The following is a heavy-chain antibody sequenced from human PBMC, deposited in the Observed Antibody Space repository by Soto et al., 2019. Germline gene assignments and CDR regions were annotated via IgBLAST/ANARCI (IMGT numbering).Heavy chain of an antibody. D-gene: IGHD7-27*01. V-gene: IGHV1-2*02. CDR2: INPNSGGT. J-gene: IGHJ3*02. CDR3: ASDLTGLAFDI. CDR1: GYTFTGYY. Sequence: ASLKVSCKASGYTFTGYYMHWVRQDPGQGLEWMGWINPNSGGTNYAQKFQGRVTMTRDTSISTAYMQLSRLRSDDTAVYYCASDLTGLAFDIWGQGTMVTVSS.